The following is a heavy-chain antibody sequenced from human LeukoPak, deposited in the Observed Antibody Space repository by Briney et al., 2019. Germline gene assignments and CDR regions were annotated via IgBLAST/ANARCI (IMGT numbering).Heavy chain of an antibody. CDR2: ISFDGSDK. J-gene: IGHJ4*02. V-gene: IGHV3-30*18. D-gene: IGHD6-13*01. CDR1: GFTFSSYG. Sequence: AGGSLRLSCAASGFTFSSYGVHWVRQAPGKGLEWVAVISFDGSDKYYADSVKGRFTISRDNSKNTLYLQMNSLRAEDTAVYYCAKMSIAAAGHFDYWGQGTLVTVSS. CDR3: AKMSIAAAGHFDY.